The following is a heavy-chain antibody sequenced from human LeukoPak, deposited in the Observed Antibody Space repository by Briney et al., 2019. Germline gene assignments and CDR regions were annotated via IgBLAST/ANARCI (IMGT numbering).Heavy chain of an antibody. V-gene: IGHV3-74*01. J-gene: IGHJ4*02. CDR3: ARSGLPYYFDY. D-gene: IGHD3-22*01. Sequence: GGSLRLSCAASGFTFSSYWMHWVRQAPGKGLVWVSRIHSDGSSTSYADSVRGRFTISRDDAKSTLYLQMNSLRAEDTAVYYCARSGLPYYFDYWGQGTLVTVSS. CDR2: IHSDGSST. CDR1: GFTFSSYW.